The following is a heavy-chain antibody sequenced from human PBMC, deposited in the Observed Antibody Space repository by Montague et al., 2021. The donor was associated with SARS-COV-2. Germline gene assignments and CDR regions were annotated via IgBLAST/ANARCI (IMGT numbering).Heavy chain of an antibody. CDR2: IYYTGNT. V-gene: IGHV4-39*02. CDR1: GASITNNIDY. J-gene: IGHJ3*01. D-gene: IGHD3-22*01. Sequence: SETLSLTCTVSGASITNNIDYWAWIRQPPGKGPEWIGSIYYTGNTYYXXXVESRVTISVVTSKNHFTLKLSSVTAAETAVYYCARLKRYFDSSGSPSAFDFWGQGTKVTVSS. CDR3: ARLKRYFDSSGSPSAFDF.